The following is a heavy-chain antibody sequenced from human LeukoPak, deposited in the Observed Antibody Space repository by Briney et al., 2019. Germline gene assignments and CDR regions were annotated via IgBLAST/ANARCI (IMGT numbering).Heavy chain of an antibody. D-gene: IGHD3-10*01. Sequence: SETLSLTCAVYGGSFSGYSWSWIRQPPGKGLEWLGEINHSGSTNYIPSLKSRVTISLDTSKNQFSLKLSSVTAADTAVYYCARGRPITMVRGVTKYNWFDPWGQGTLVIVSS. CDR3: ARGRPITMVRGVTKYNWFDP. J-gene: IGHJ5*02. CDR1: GGSFSGYS. CDR2: INHSGST. V-gene: IGHV4-34*01.